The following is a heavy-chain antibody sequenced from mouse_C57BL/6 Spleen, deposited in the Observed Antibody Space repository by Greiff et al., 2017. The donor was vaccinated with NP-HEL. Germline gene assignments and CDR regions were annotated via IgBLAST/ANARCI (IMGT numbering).Heavy chain of an antibody. D-gene: IGHD4-1*01. Sequence: VQLQQSGAELVKPGASVKLSCKASGYTFTSYWMQWVKQRPGQGLEWIGEIDPSDSYTNYNQKFKGKATMTVDTSSSTAYMQLSSLTSEDSAVYYCASPLTGTAFAYWGQGTLVTVSA. J-gene: IGHJ3*01. CDR2: IDPSDSYT. CDR1: GYTFTSYW. CDR3: ASPLTGTAFAY. V-gene: IGHV1-50*01.